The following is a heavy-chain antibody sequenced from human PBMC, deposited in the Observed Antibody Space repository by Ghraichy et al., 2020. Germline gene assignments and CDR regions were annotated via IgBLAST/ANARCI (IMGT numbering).Heavy chain of an antibody. J-gene: IGHJ4*02. Sequence: GGSLILSCAASGFTFSSYAMSWVRQTPGKGLEWVSAISGSGGSTYYADSVKGRFTISRDNSKNTLYLQMNSLRAEDTAVYYCAKDVGYYDFWSGYCWGQGTLVTVSS. CDR3: AKDVGYYDFWSGYC. CDR1: GFTFSSYA. CDR2: ISGSGGST. V-gene: IGHV3-23*01. D-gene: IGHD3-3*01.